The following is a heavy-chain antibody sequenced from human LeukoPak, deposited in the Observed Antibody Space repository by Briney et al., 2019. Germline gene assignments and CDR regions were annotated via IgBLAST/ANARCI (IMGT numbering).Heavy chain of an antibody. J-gene: IGHJ4*02. V-gene: IGHV1-18*01. D-gene: IGHD3-10*01. CDR1: GYTFTSHG. CDR3: ARDYGSGSYSDFDY. Sequence: ASVKVSCKASGYTFTSHGISWVRQAPGQGLEWMGWISTYNGNTNYAQKLQGRVTMTIDTSTSTAYMELRSLRSDDTAVYYCARDYGSGSYSDFDYWGQGTLVTVSS. CDR2: ISTYNGNT.